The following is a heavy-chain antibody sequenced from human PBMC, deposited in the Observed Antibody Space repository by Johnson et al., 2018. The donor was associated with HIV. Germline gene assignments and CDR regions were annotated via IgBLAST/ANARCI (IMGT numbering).Heavy chain of an antibody. J-gene: IGHJ3*02. D-gene: IGHD3-10*01. Sequence: VQLVESGGGLVQPGRSLRLSCAASGFNFDDYGMSWVRQAPGKGLEWVSGINWNGGSTGYADSVKGRFTISRDNAKNSLYLQMNSLRAEDTALYYCAIGRGEFPRHAFDIWGQGTMVTVSS. CDR2: INWNGGST. CDR3: AIGRGEFPRHAFDI. V-gene: IGHV3-20*04. CDR1: GFNFDDYG.